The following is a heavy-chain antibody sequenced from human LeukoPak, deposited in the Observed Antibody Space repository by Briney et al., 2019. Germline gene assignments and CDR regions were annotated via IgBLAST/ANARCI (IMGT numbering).Heavy chain of an antibody. V-gene: IGHV3-48*03. CDR3: ARGYYVDY. J-gene: IGHJ4*02. Sequence: GESLKISCSASGFTFSNYEMNWVRQAPGKGLEWISYIRGSGDTIYYADSVKGRFTISRDNAKNSLYLQMNSLRAEDTAVYYCARGYYVDYWGQGTLVTVSS. D-gene: IGHD3-3*01. CDR2: IRGSGDTI. CDR1: GFTFSNYE.